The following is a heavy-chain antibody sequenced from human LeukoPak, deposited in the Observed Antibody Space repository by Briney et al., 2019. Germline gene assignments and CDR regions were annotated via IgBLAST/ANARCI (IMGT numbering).Heavy chain of an antibody. CDR1: GGSMSSYY. V-gene: IGHV4-59*01. J-gene: IGHJ4*02. CDR2: VNYTGNT. Sequence: SDTLSLTCTVSGGSMSSYYWSCTRPPPGKGLEWIGYVNYTGNTNYNTSLKSRLTISVDTSKNQFSLKLSSVTAVDTGVYYCARESRREGYRFDYWGQGTLVTVSS. D-gene: IGHD5-24*01. CDR3: ARESRREGYRFDY.